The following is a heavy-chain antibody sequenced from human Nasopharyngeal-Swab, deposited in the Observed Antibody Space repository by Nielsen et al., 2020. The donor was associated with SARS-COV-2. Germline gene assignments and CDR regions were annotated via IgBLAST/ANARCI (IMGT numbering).Heavy chain of an antibody. CDR2: ISAYNGNT. D-gene: IGHD3-3*01. CDR3: ARDDSSNYDFWSGYYTSFDY. Sequence: KVSCKASGYTFTSYGISWVRQAPGQGLEWMGWISAYNGNTNYAQKLQGRVTMTTDTSTSTAYMELRSLRSADTAVSYCARDDSSNYDFWSGYYTSFDYWGQGTLVTVSS. CDR1: GYTFTSYG. V-gene: IGHV1-18*01. J-gene: IGHJ4*02.